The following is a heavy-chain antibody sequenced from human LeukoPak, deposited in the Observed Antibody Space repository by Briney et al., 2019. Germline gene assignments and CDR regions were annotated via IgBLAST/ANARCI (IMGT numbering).Heavy chain of an antibody. D-gene: IGHD3-3*01. Sequence: SGTLSLTCAVSGGSISSSNWWSWVRQPPGKGLEWIGEIYHSGSTNYNPSLKSRVTISVDTSKNQFSLKLSSVTAADTAVYYCASGKRFLEWSGAFDIWGQGTMVTVSS. CDR2: IYHSGST. CDR1: GGSISSSNW. J-gene: IGHJ3*02. CDR3: ASGKRFLEWSGAFDI. V-gene: IGHV4-4*02.